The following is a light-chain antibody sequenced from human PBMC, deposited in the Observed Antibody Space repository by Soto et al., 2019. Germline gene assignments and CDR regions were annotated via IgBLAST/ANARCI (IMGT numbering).Light chain of an antibody. V-gene: IGLV1-47*02. CDR1: SSNVGTNY. CDR2: NSN. J-gene: IGLJ2*01. Sequence: QAVVTQPPSASGTPGQTVTIACSGSSSNVGTNYVYWYQQLPGTAPRLLIYNSNKRPSGVPDRFSGSRSGTSASLAISGLRSVDESDYYCAAWDDSLGGVVFGGGTKLTVL. CDR3: AAWDDSLGGVV.